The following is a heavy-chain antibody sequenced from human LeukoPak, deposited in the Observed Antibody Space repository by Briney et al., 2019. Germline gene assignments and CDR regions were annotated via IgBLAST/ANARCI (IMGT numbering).Heavy chain of an antibody. J-gene: IGHJ6*02. CDR1: GGTFSSYA. Sequence: SVKVSCKASGGTFSSYAISWVRQAPGQGLEWMGRIIPILGIANYAQKFQGRVTITADKSTSTAYMELSSLRSEDTAVYYCASDYHGSGTMASGMDVWGQGTTVTVSS. D-gene: IGHD3-10*01. CDR3: ASDYHGSGTMASGMDV. V-gene: IGHV1-69*04. CDR2: IIPILGIA.